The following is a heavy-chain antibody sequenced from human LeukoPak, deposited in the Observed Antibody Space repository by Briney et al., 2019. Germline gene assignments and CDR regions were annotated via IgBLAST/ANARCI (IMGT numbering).Heavy chain of an antibody. CDR3: ARESAGIGPHVDIVATKRAGMFDY. V-gene: IGHV1-2*02. CDR1: GYTFTGYY. CDR2: INPNSGGT. Sequence: ASVTVSCKASGYTFTGYYMHWVRQAPGQGLEWMGWINPNSGGTNYAQKFQGRVTMTRDTSISTAYMELSRLRSDDTAVYYCARESAGIGPHVDIVATKRAGMFDYWGQGTLVTVSS. D-gene: IGHD5-12*01. J-gene: IGHJ4*02.